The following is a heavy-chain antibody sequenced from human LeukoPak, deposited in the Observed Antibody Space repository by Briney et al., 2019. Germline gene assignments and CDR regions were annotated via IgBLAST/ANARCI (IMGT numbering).Heavy chain of an antibody. CDR3: AKGSEDPLGYGDYDYFDY. CDR2: IIPIFGTA. D-gene: IGHD4-17*01. Sequence: SVKVSCKASGGTFSSYAISWVRQAPGQGLEWMGGIIPIFGTANYAQKFQGRVTITADKSTSTAYMELSSLRSEDTAVYYCAKGSEDPLGYGDYDYFDYWGQGTLVTVSS. J-gene: IGHJ4*02. V-gene: IGHV1-69*06. CDR1: GGTFSSYA.